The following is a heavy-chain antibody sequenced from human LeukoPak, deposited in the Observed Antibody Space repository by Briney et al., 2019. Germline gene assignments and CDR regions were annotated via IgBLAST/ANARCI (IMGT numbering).Heavy chain of an antibody. CDR1: GFTFSDCA. V-gene: IGHV3-73*01. J-gene: IGHJ4*02. D-gene: IGHD2-15*01. CDR3: TRDGGSWSHLDF. Sequence: GGSLKLPCAGSGFTFSDCAIHWVRQAPGKGLEWVARIDSRAKSHATAYAASVRGRSTVSRDDSKSTAWLQMNSLETEDTAVYFCTRDGGSWSHLDFWGQGTLVTVSS. CDR2: IDSRAKSHAT.